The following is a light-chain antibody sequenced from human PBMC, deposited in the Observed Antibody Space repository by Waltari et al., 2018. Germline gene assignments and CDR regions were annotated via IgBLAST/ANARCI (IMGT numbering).Light chain of an antibody. CDR1: QSVSSY. CDR3: QQRSNLLT. J-gene: IGKJ4*01. Sequence: EIVLTQSPATLSLSPGARATLSCRASQSVSSYLALYQQKPGQAPRLLIYDASNRATGIPARFSGSGSGTDFTLTISSLEPEDFAVYYCQQRSNLLTFGGGTKVEIK. V-gene: IGKV3-11*01. CDR2: DAS.